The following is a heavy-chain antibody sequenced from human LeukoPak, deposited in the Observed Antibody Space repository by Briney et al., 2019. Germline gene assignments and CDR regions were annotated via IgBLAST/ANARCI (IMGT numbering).Heavy chain of an antibody. J-gene: IGHJ5*02. V-gene: IGHV5-51*01. D-gene: IGHD2-15*01. CDR2: IYPGDSDT. CDR3: VRSPACSGGDCYPNWFDP. CDR1: GYSFTSYW. Sequence: GESLKISCKGSGYSFTSYWIGWVRQMPGKGLEWMGIIYPGDSDTKYSPPFQGQVTISVDKSITTAYLQWSSLKASDTAMYYCVRSPACSGGDCYPNWFDPWGQGTLVTVSS.